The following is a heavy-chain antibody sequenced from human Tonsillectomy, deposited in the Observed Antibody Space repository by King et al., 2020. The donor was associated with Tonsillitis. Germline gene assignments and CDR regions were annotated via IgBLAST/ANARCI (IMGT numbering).Heavy chain of an antibody. CDR2: IKSKTDGGTT. CDR3: IVDTDYYYYSGLDV. D-gene: IGHD5-18*01. J-gene: IGHJ6*02. Sequence: VQLVESGGGLVKPGGSLRLSCAASGFTFRNAWMSWVRQAPGKGLEWVGRIKSKTDGGTTDYAAPVKGRFTISRDDSKNTLYLQMNSLKTEDTAVYICIVDTDYYYYSGLDVWGQGTTVTVSS. CDR1: GFTFRNAW. V-gene: IGHV3-15*01.